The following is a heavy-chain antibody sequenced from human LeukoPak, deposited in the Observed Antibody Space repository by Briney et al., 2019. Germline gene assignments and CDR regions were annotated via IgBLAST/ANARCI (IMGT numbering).Heavy chain of an antibody. CDR3: GSGIAPEDSVAVDY. D-gene: IGHD6-13*01. Sequence: GGFLRLSCAASGFTFDDYAMHWVRQAPGKGLEWVSRINPDGSATMYADSLKGRFTISRDNAKNTLYLQLNSLRAEDTSIYYCGSGIAPEDSVAVDYWGQGTLVTVSS. CDR2: INPDGSAT. CDR1: GFTFDDYA. J-gene: IGHJ4*02. V-gene: IGHV3-74*03.